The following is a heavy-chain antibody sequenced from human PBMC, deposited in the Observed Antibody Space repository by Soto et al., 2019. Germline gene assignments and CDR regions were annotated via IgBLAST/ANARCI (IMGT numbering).Heavy chain of an antibody. J-gene: IGHJ5*02. D-gene: IGHD6-13*01. CDR2: ISGSGDKT. CDR1: GFSFSNFA. V-gene: IGHV3-23*01. CDR3: AKDYASTWYWYFDP. Sequence: PGGSLRLSCAASGFSFSNFAMSGVRQAPGTGLEWVSSISGSGDKTYYLDSVNGRFTISRDNSKNTLYLHMNSLGAEDTAVYFCAKDYASTWYWYFDPWGQGTLVTVSS.